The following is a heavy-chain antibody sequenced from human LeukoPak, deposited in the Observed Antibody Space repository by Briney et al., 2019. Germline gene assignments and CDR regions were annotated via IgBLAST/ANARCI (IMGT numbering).Heavy chain of an antibody. CDR3: ARDYDSRGYYGPYFDY. CDR1: GFTFSSYE. J-gene: IGHJ4*02. V-gene: IGHV3-48*03. D-gene: IGHD3-22*01. Sequence: GGSLRLSCVASGFTFSSYEMNWVRQAPGKGLEWVSYISSSGSTIYYADSVKGRFTISRDNAKNSMYLQMNNLRAEDTAVYYCARDYDSRGYYGPYFDYWGQGTLVTVSS. CDR2: ISSSGSTI.